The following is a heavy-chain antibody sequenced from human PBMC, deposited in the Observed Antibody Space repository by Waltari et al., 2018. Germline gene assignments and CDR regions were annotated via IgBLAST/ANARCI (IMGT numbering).Heavy chain of an antibody. D-gene: IGHD3-10*01. CDR3: AKDAFGNTYLDH. CDR2: IFFGGGDT. CDR1: GFSRGRFG. V-gene: IGHV3-30*19. Sequence: QVQLVESGGGVVQPGMSLRLSCEAAGFSRGRFGMHWVRQAPGKGLEWVALIFFGGGDTFYADSVRGRFTISRDNSKNTLYLDINSLRLDDTAIYYCAKDAFGNTYLDHWGQGTLVTVSS. J-gene: IGHJ4*02.